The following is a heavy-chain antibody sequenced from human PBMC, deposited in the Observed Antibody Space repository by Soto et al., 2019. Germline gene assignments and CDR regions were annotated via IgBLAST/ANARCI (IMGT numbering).Heavy chain of an antibody. D-gene: IGHD4-4*01. CDR3: ARDRDSNFHSFDY. CDR1: GGSISSGAYY. Sequence: PSETLPLTCTVSGGSISSGAYYWSWIRQHPGKGLEWIGYIYYSGSTYYNPSLKSRVSISVDTSENRLSLTLSSVTAADTAVYYCARDRDSNFHSFDYWGQGTLVTVSS. CDR2: IYYSGST. J-gene: IGHJ4*02. V-gene: IGHV4-31*03.